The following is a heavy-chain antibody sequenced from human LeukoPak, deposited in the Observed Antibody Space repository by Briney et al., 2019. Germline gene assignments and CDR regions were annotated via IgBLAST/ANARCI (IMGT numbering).Heavy chain of an antibody. CDR3: ARDSYDYVWGSYRYFDY. Sequence: SETLSLTCTVSGGSISSGSYYWSWIRQPAGKGLEWIGRIYTSGSTNYNPSLKSRVTISVDTSKNQFSLKLSSVTAADTAVYYCARDSYDYVWGSYRYFDYWGQGTLVTVSS. CDR2: IYTSGST. D-gene: IGHD3-16*02. J-gene: IGHJ4*02. CDR1: GGSISSGSYY. V-gene: IGHV4-61*02.